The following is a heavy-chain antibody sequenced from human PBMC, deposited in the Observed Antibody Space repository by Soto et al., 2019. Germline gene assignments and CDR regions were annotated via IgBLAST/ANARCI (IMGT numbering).Heavy chain of an antibody. V-gene: IGHV3-15*07. CDR2: IKRKVDGGTT. J-gene: IGHJ5*02. Sequence: EVQLVESGGGLVKPGGSLRLSCAASGFTFTNAWMNWVRQAPGKGLEWVGRIKRKVDGGTTDYAAPVKGRFTISRDDPKNTLYLQMNSLISEDTAVYYCTTDCTNGVCHWAWFDPWGQGTLVTVSS. CDR1: GFTFTNAW. D-gene: IGHD2-8*01. CDR3: TTDCTNGVCHWAWFDP.